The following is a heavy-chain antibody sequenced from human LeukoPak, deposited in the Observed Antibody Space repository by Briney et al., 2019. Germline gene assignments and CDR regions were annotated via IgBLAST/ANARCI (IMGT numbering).Heavy chain of an antibody. D-gene: IGHD3-10*01. V-gene: IGHV4-34*01. J-gene: IGHJ6*03. CDR3: ASMVRGRSYYYYMDV. Sequence: SETLSLTCAVYGGSFSGYYWSWIRQPPGKGLEWIGEINHSGSTNYNPSLKSRVTISVDTSKNQFSLKLSSVTAADTAVYYCASMVRGRSYYYYMDVWGKGTTVTISS. CDR2: INHSGST. CDR1: GGSFSGYY.